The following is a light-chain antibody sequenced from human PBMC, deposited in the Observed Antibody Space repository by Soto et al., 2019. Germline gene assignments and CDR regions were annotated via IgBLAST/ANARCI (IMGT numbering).Light chain of an antibody. Sequence: DIQMTQSPSSVSASVGDRVTLTCRASQGISSWLAWYQQKPGQAPKLLIYAASSLQRGVTSRFSGSGSRTDFTLTLSSLHPEDFDTYYCQQANSCPLTFGGGTKVEIK. J-gene: IGKJ4*01. V-gene: IGKV1-12*01. CDR1: QGISSW. CDR3: QQANSCPLT. CDR2: AAS.